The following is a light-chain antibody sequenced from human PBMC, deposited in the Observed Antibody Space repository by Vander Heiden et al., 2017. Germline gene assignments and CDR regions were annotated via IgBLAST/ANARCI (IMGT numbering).Light chain of an antibody. V-gene: IGLV3-1*01. Sequence: SYALTPPPSVSVSSGPPSSTTCSGANLRDKSACGEQQKPGQSPVLGIYQDSKRPSGIPERCSGSNSGNTATLTMSGTQAMDEADYYCQAWDSSTGVFGGGTKLTVL. J-gene: IGLJ2*01. CDR1: NLRDKS. CDR2: QDS. CDR3: QAWDSSTGV.